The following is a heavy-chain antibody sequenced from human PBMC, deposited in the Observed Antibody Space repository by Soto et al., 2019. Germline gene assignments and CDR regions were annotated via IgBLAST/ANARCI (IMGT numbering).Heavy chain of an antibody. CDR2: IGTSGHA. CDR1: GFTFSGHG. J-gene: IGHJ3*02. CDR3: ARGGGFGEQYSDAFDI. V-gene: IGHV3-13*01. D-gene: IGHD3-10*01. Sequence: EVQLVETGGGLVQAGGSLRLSCAASGFTFSGHGMHWVRQAAGESLEWVSVIGTSGHAFYADSVKGRFTITREDAKNSVYLQMNSRRDGDTDVYYCARGGGFGEQYSDAFDIWGQGTMVTVSS.